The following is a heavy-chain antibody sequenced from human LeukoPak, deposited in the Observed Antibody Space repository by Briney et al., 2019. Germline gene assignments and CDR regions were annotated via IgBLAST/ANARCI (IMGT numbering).Heavy chain of an antibody. D-gene: IGHD3-10*01. CDR3: ARGGRFGGHDAFDI. CDR2: IYYSGSA. V-gene: IGHV4-59*01. J-gene: IGHJ3*02. CDR1: GGSLGSYY. Sequence: SETLSLTCTVSGGSLGSYYWNWIRQPPGKGLEYIGYIYYSGSANYNPSLKGRVTISVDTSKNQFSLKLSSVTAADTAVYYCARGGRFGGHDAFDIWGQGTMVTVSS.